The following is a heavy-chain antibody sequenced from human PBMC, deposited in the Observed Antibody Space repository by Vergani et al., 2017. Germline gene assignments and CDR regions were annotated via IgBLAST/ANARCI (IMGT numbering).Heavy chain of an antibody. CDR2: ISYDGDRR. CDR3: ATELSYSTAWPHFDS. V-gene: IGHV3-30*03. CDR1: GFSFRGHG. J-gene: IGHJ4*02. Sequence: VHLVESGGDLVEPGRFLRLFCAGSGFSFRGHGMHWVRQAPGKGLEWVAMISYDGDRRDYGDIAKGRFTISRGSSKTVYLQMNILRVEDTAMYFCATELSYSTAWPHFDSRGQGTLVTVSS. D-gene: IGHD4-11*01.